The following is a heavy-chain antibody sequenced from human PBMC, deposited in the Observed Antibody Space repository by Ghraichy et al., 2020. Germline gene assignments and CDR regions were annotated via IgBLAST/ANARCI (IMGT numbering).Heavy chain of an antibody. CDR3: ARAKISYSRTWFFGY. J-gene: IGHJ4*02. Sequence: SCAASGFTFNSYWMHWVRQAPGKGLAWVSRISDDGTTTGYAESVKGRFTISRDNDKNTVYLQMESLSAEDAAVYYCARAKISYSRTWFFGYWGQGTLVAVSS. D-gene: IGHD2-8*01. CDR2: ISDDGTTT. V-gene: IGHV3-74*01. CDR1: GFTFNSYW.